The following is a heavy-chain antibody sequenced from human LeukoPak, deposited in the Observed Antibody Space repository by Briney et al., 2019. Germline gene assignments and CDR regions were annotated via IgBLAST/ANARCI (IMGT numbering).Heavy chain of an antibody. CDR1: GFTFSSYS. J-gene: IGHJ3*02. V-gene: IGHV3-21*01. CDR3: ARSSLRLGAFDT. Sequence: SGGSLRLSCAASGFTFSSYSMNWVRQAPGKGLEWVSSISSSSSYIYYADSVKGRFTISRDNAKNSLYLQMNSLRAEDTAVYYCARSSLRLGAFDTWGQGTMVTVSS. CDR2: ISSSSSYI. D-gene: IGHD3-16*01.